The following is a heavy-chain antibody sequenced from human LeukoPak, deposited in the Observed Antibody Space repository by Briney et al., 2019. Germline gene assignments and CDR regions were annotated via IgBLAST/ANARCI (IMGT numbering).Heavy chain of an antibody. D-gene: IGHD2-15*01. J-gene: IGHJ3*02. V-gene: IGHV1-24*01. CDR1: GYTLTELS. CDR3: ATDKRLGDIVVAKPTAPHNDAFDI. CDR2: FDPEDGET. Sequence: ASVKVSCKVSGYTLTELSMHWVRQAPGKGLEWMGGFDPEDGETIYAQKFQGRVTMTEDTSTDTACMELSSLRSEDTAVYYCATDKRLGDIVVAKPTAPHNDAFDIWGQGTMVTVSS.